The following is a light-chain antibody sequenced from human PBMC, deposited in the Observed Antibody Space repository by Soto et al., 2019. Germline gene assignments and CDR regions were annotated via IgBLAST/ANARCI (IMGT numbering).Light chain of an antibody. J-gene: IGKJ1*01. V-gene: IGKV3-20*01. CDR2: GAS. CDR3: QQYNSYSPT. CDR1: QSVSSTY. Sequence: ASQSVSSTYLAWYQQKPGQAPRLLIYGASSRATGIPDRFSGSGSGTDFTLTISSLQPDDFATYYCQQYNSYSPTFGQGTKVDIK.